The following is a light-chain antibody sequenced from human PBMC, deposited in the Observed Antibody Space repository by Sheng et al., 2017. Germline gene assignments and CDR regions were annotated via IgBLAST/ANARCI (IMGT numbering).Light chain of an antibody. J-gene: IGLJ1*01. CDR1: KLGDNY. Sequence: SYELTQPPSVSVSPGQTASITCSGDKLGDNYASWYQQKPGQSPVLVIYQDNKRPSGIPERFSGSSSGDTATLTISGTQAMDEADYYCQAWDSSTGVFGTGTKVTVL. V-gene: IGLV3-1*01. CDR3: QAWDSSTGV. CDR2: QDN.